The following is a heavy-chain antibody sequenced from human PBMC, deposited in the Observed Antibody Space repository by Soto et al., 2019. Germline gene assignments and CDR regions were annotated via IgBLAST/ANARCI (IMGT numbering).Heavy chain of an antibody. CDR2: IYYSGST. CDR1: CGTISNFY. Sequence: LETLSLTCTFSCGTISNFYWSWIRQPPGKGLEWIGYIYYSGSTNYNPSLKSRVTISVDTSKNQFSLKLSSVTAADTAVYYCARSDGRYWGQGTLVTVS. CDR3: ARSDGRY. J-gene: IGHJ4*02. V-gene: IGHV4-59*01.